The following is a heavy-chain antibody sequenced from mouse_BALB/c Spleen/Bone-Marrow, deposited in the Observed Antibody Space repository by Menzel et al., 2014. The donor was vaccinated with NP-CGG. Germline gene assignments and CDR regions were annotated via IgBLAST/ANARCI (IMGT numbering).Heavy chain of an antibody. D-gene: IGHD2-1*01. V-gene: IGHV4-1*02. CDR3: ARLYGNYVFDY. CDR2: INPDSSTI. J-gene: IGHJ2*02. CDR1: GFDFSGYW. Sequence: EVKLVESGGGLVQPGGSLKLSCAASGFDFSGYWMNWVRQAPGKGLEWIGEINPDSSTINYTPSLKDKFINSRDNAKNTLYLQMTKVRSEDTALYYCARLYGNYVFDYWGQGTSLTVSS.